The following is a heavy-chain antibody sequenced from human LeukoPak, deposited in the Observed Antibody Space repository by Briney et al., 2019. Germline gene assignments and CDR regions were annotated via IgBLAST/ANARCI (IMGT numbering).Heavy chain of an antibody. V-gene: IGHV3-33*01. Sequence: GGSLRLSCAASGFTFSTYGMHWVRQAPGKGLEWVAVIWYDGSNKYYADSVKGRFTISRDNSKNTLYLQMNSLRAEDAAVYYCARSYYYDRSGYYPFDYWGQGTLVTVSS. CDR3: ARSYYYDRSGYYPFDY. D-gene: IGHD3-22*01. J-gene: IGHJ4*02. CDR2: IWYDGSNK. CDR1: GFTFSTYG.